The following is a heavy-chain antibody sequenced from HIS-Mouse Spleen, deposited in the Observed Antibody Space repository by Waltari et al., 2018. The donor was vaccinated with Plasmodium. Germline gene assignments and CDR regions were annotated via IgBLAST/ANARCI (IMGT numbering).Heavy chain of an antibody. CDR3: AKGFDY. J-gene: IGHJ4*02. CDR1: GFAFRGSA. D-gene: IGHD3-10*01. CDR2: ISGSGGST. Sequence: EVQLLESGGGLVQPGGYLRLSCAASGFAFRGSAMSWVRQAPGKGLELVSAISGSGGSTYYADSVKGRFTISRDNSKNTLYLQMNSLRAEDTAVYHCAKGFDYWGQGTLVTVSS. V-gene: IGHV3-23*01.